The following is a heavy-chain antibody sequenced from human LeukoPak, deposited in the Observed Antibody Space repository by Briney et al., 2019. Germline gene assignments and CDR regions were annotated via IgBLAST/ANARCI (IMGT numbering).Heavy chain of an antibody. J-gene: IGHJ5*02. D-gene: IGHD6-13*01. Sequence: GASVKVSCKASGYTFTGHYMHWVRQAPGQGLEWMGWINPNSGGTDYAQKFQGRVTMTRDTSITTAYMELSRLRSDDTAIYYCARGQDIAASAYNWFDPWGQGTLVTVSS. V-gene: IGHV1-2*02. CDR2: INPNSGGT. CDR3: ARGQDIAASAYNWFDP. CDR1: GYTFTGHY.